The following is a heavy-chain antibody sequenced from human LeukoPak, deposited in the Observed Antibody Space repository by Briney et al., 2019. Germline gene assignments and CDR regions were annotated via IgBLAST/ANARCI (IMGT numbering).Heavy chain of an antibody. J-gene: IGHJ6*03. V-gene: IGHV1-69*05. Sequence: SVKVSCKASGGTFSSYAISWVRQAPGQGLEWMGRIIPIFGTANCAQKFQGRVTITTDESTSTAYMELSSLRSEDTAVYYCARVGVQRAGTDYYYYYMDVWGKGTTVTVSS. CDR3: ARVGVQRAGTDYYYYYMDV. CDR1: GGTFSSYA. D-gene: IGHD6-13*01. CDR2: IIPIFGTA.